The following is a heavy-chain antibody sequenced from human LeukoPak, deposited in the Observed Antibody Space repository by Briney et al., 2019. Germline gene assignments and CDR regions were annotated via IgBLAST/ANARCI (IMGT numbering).Heavy chain of an antibody. CDR2: ISSSSRYI. V-gene: IGHV3-21*01. Sequence: GGSLRLSCAASGFTFSSSAMNWVRQAPGKGLEWVSSISSSSRYIYYADSVKGRFTISRDNAKNSLYLQMNSLRAEDTAVYYCARGTGKYYMDVWGKGTTVTVSS. J-gene: IGHJ6*03. CDR3: ARGTGKYYMDV. CDR1: GFTFSSSA.